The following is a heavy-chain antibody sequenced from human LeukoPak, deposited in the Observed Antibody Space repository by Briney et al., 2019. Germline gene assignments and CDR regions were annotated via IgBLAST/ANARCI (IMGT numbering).Heavy chain of an antibody. Sequence: PGGSLRLSCAAFGFTFSSYWMSWVRQAPGKGLEWVSAISGRGGSTYYADSVKGRFTISRDNSKNTLYLQMNSLRAEDTAVYYCAKDTYYYDSSGYATGDYWGQGTLVTVSS. CDR2: ISGRGGST. D-gene: IGHD3-22*01. J-gene: IGHJ4*02. V-gene: IGHV3-23*01. CDR1: GFTFSSYW. CDR3: AKDTYYYDSSGYATGDY.